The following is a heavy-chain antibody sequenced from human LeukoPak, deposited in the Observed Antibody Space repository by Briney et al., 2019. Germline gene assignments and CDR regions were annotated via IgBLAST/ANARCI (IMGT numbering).Heavy chain of an antibody. CDR3: ARDLRSGSYLNWFDP. CDR2: IYHSGST. CDR1: GYSISYGCY. Sequence: SETLSLTCAVNGYSISYGCYWGWIRQPPGKGLEWIGSIYHSGSTYYNPSLKSRVTISVDTSKNQFSLNLGSVTAADTAVYYCARDLRSGSYLNWFDPWGQGTLVTVSS. V-gene: IGHV4-38-2*02. J-gene: IGHJ5*02. D-gene: IGHD3-10*01.